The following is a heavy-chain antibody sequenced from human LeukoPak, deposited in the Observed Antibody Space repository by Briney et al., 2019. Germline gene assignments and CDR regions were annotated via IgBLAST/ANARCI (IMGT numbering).Heavy chain of an antibody. J-gene: IGHJ4*02. CDR3: ARDGSLGELSLYATDY. V-gene: IGHV3-11*06. CDR1: GFTFSDYY. CDR2: ISSSSSYT. Sequence: GGSLRLSCAASGFTFSDYYMSWIRQAPGKGLEWVSYISSSSSYTNYADSVKGRFTISRDNAKNSLYLQMNSLRAEDTAVYYCARDGSLGELSLYATDYWGQGTLVSVSS. D-gene: IGHD3-16*02.